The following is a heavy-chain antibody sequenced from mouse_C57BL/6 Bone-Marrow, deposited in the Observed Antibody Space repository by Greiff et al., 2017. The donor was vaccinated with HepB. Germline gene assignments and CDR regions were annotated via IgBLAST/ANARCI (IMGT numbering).Heavy chain of an antibody. CDR2: ILPGSGST. CDR3: AFITTVVEVGPHFDY. D-gene: IGHD1-1*01. V-gene: IGHV1-9*01. CDR1: GYTFTGYW. J-gene: IGHJ2*01. Sequence: QVQLQQSGAELMKPGASVKLSCKATGYTFTGYWIEWVKQRPGHGLEWIGEILPGSGSTNYNEKFKGKATFTADTSSNTAYMQLSSLTTEDSAIYYCAFITTVVEVGPHFDYWGQGTTLTVSS.